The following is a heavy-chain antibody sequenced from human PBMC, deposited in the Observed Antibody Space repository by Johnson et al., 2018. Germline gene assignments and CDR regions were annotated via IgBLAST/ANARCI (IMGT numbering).Heavy chain of an antibody. J-gene: IGHJ6*02. CDR3: ARAYCMSTTCYNYYYYGMDV. CDR2: ISSSSSTI. V-gene: IGHV3-48*02. D-gene: IGHD2-2*02. CDR1: GFTFSSYS. Sequence: EVQLVESGGGLVQPGGSLRLSCAASGFTFSSYSMNWVRQAPGKGLEWVSYISSSSSTIYYADSVKGRFTISRDNAKNSLYLQMNSLRDEDTAVYYCARAYCMSTTCYNYYYYGMDVWGQGTTVTVSS.